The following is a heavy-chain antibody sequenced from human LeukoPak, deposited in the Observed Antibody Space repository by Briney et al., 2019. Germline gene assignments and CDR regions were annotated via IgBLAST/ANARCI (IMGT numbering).Heavy chain of an antibody. V-gene: IGHV4-59*01. J-gene: IGHJ4*02. CDR2: IFYSGSA. CDR3: ARDRSVSARLFDY. Sequence: SETLSLTCTVSGDSISGYYWHWIRQPPGKGLEWIAYIFYSGSANYNPSLKSRVTISVETSKNQFSLKLSSVTAADTAVYYCARDRSVSARLFDYWGQGTLVTVSP. D-gene: IGHD6-6*01. CDR1: GDSISGYY.